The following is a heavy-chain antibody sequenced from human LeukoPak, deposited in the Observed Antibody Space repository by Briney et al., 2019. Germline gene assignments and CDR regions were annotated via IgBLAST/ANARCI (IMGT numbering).Heavy chain of an antibody. CDR2: ISYDGSNK. Sequence: TGGSLRLSCAASGFTFSSYAMHWVRQAPGKGLEWVAVISYDGSNKYYADSVKGRFTISRDNSKNTLYLQMNSLRAEDTAVYYCARASFAGGSGSYWIDYWGQGTLVTVSS. V-gene: IGHV3-30*01. CDR1: GFTFSSYA. CDR3: ARASFAGGSGSYWIDY. D-gene: IGHD3-10*01. J-gene: IGHJ4*02.